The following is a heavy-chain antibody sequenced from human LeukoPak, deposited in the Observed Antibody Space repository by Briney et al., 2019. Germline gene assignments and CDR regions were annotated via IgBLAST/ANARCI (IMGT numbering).Heavy chain of an antibody. CDR3: ARHSAAAGIDY. D-gene: IGHD6-13*01. CDR2: IYYSGCT. V-gene: IGHV4-59*08. Sequence: SETLSLTCTVSGGSISSYYWSWIRQPPGKGLEWIGYIYYSGCTNYNPSLKSRVTISVDTSKNQFSLKLSSVTAADTAVYYCARHSAAAGIDYWGQGTLVTVSS. J-gene: IGHJ4*02. CDR1: GGSISSYY.